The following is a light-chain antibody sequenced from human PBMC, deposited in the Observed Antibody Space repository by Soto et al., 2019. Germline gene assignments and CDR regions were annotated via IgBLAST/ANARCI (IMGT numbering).Light chain of an antibody. V-gene: IGKV3-15*01. CDR3: QQRSNWPPT. Sequence: EIVMTQSPATLSVSPGESATLSCRASQSVSSNLAWYQQKPGQTPRLLIYGASTRATGIPARFSGSGSGTEFTLTISSLQPEDFAVYYCQQRSNWPPTFGQGTRLEIK. CDR2: GAS. CDR1: QSVSSN. J-gene: IGKJ5*01.